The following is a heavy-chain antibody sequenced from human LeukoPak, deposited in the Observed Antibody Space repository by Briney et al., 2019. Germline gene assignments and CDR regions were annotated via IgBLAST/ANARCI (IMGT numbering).Heavy chain of an antibody. V-gene: IGHV3-23*01. CDR1: GFTFSNYA. D-gene: IGHD7-27*01. Sequence: GGSLRLSCAASGFTFSNYAMNWVRQAPGKGLEWVSAISGSSGNTYYADSVKGRFTISRDNAKNSLFLQMSSLRVEDTAIYYCARDYVWGSSESDYWGQGTLVTVSS. J-gene: IGHJ4*02. CDR3: ARDYVWGSSESDY. CDR2: ISGSSGNT.